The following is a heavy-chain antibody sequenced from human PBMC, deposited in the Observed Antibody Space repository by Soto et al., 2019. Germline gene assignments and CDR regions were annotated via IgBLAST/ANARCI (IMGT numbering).Heavy chain of an antibody. CDR3: ARDGSGWYDGMDV. CDR1: GGSISSGGYY. J-gene: IGHJ6*02. V-gene: IGHV4-31*03. CDR2: IYYSGST. Sequence: QVQLQESGPGLVKPSQTLSLTCTVSGGSISSGGYYWSWIRQHPGKGLEWIGYIYYSGSTYYNPSLKSRVTISVDTSKNQFSLKLSSATAADTAVYYCARDGSGWYDGMDVWGQGTTVTVSS. D-gene: IGHD6-19*01.